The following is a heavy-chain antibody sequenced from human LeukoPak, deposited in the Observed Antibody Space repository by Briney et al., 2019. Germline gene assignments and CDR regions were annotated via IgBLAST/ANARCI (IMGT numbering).Heavy chain of an antibody. CDR2: IDTNTGAT. CDR3: ASEAFCAGGSCNVQRVAS. J-gene: IGHJ4*02. CDR1: GYTFTASY. Sequence: ASVKVSCKASGYTFTASYIHWVRQAPGQGLEWMGWIDTNTGATKYAQKFQGRVTITRDTSTGTAYMELSSLISGDTALYYCASEAFCAGGSCNVQRVASWGPGTLVTVSS. V-gene: IGHV1-2*02. D-gene: IGHD2-8*02.